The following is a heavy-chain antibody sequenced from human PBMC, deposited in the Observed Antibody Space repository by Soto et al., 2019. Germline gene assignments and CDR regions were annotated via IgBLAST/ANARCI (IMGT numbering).Heavy chain of an antibody. Sequence: GESLKISCKGSGYSFISYWIGWVRQMPGKGLEWMGIIYPGDSDTRYSPSFQGQVTISADKSVSTAYLQWSSLKASDTAMYYCARPRGYSGYDIGYWGQGTLVTVSS. D-gene: IGHD5-12*01. J-gene: IGHJ4*02. CDR2: IYPGDSDT. CDR1: GYSFISYW. V-gene: IGHV5-51*01. CDR3: ARPRGYSGYDIGY.